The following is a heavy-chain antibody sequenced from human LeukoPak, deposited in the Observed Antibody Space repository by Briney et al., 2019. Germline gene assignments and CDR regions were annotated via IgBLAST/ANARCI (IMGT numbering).Heavy chain of an antibody. J-gene: IGHJ6*03. CDR1: GFTFTSYG. CDR3: ARYYDFWSGYLTRGYYYYMDV. V-gene: IGHV1-18*01. D-gene: IGHD3-3*01. CDR2: ISAYNGNT. Sequence: GASVKVSCKASGFTFTSYGISWVRQAPGQGLEWMGWISAYNGNTNYAQKLQGRVTMTTDTSTSTAYMELRSLRSDDTAVYYCARYYDFWSGYLTRGYYYYMDVWGKGTTVTVSS.